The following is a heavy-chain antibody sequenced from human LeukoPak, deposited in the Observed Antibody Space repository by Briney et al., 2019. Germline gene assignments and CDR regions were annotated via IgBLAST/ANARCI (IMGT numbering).Heavy chain of an antibody. Sequence: SETLSLTCTVSGVGFSVDYCSGGRHPPGGRLWWVWDIFYSGSTNYNSSPTSRVSISVDTSKNQFSLKLSSVTAADTAVYYCAREGISGSGSYPDAFDIWGQGTMVTVSS. J-gene: IGHJ3*02. V-gene: IGHV4-59*01. D-gene: IGHD3-10*01. CDR3: AREGISGSGSYPDAFDI. CDR2: IFYSGST. CDR1: GVGFSVDY.